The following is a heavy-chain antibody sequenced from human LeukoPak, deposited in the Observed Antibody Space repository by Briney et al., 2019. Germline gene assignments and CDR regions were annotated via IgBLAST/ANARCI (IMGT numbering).Heavy chain of an antibody. V-gene: IGHV1-69*13. CDR3: ARVGRIVVVIGAFDI. D-gene: IGHD3-22*01. Sequence: SVKVSCKASGGTFTSYAISWVRQAPGQGLEWMGGLIPNFGTANYAQKFQGRVTITADESTSTAYMELSRLRSEDTAVYYCARVGRIVVVIGAFDIWGQGTMVTVSS. J-gene: IGHJ3*02. CDR1: GGTFTSYA. CDR2: LIPNFGTA.